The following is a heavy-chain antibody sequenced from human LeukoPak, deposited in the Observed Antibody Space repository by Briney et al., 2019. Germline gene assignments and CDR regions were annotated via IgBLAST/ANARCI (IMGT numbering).Heavy chain of an antibody. CDR3: ARDPGGGFDY. J-gene: IGHJ4*02. CDR1: GFTFSSYA. Sequence: HPGGSLRLSCAASGFTFSSYAMHWVRQAPGKGLEWVAVISYDGSNKYYADSVKGRFTISRDNSKNTLYLQMNSLRAEDTAVYYCARDPGGGFDYWGQGTLVTVSS. CDR2: ISYDGSNK. V-gene: IGHV3-30-3*01. D-gene: IGHD3-10*01.